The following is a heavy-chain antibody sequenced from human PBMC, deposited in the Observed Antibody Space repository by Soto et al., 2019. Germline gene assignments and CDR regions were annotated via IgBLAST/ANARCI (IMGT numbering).Heavy chain of an antibody. J-gene: IGHJ4*02. CDR3: AKDVLDYGDYVRYFDY. CDR1: GFTFSSYA. Sequence: GGSLRLSCAASGFTFSSYAMSWVRQAPGKGLEWVSAISGSGGSTYYADSVKGRFTISRDNSKNTLYLQMNSLRAEDTAVYYCAKDVLDYGDYVRYFDYWGQGTLVTVSS. V-gene: IGHV3-23*01. CDR2: ISGSGGST. D-gene: IGHD4-17*01.